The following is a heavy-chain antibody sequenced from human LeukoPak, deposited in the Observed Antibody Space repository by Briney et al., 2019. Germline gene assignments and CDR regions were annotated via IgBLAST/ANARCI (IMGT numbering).Heavy chain of an antibody. Sequence: PGRSLRLSCAASGFTFSSYGMHWVRQAPGKGLEWVAVISYDGSNKYYADSVKGRFTISRDNSTNTLYLQMNSLRAEDTAVYYCAKDAGYSSGKGAAPDYWGQGTLVTVSS. V-gene: IGHV3-30*18. CDR1: GFTFSSYG. CDR3: AKDAGYSSGKGAAPDY. J-gene: IGHJ4*02. D-gene: IGHD6-19*01. CDR2: ISYDGSNK.